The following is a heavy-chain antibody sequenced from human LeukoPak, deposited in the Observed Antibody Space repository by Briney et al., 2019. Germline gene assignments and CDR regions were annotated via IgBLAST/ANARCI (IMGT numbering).Heavy chain of an antibody. D-gene: IGHD3-10*01. V-gene: IGHV3-74*01. J-gene: IGHJ4*02. Sequence: GGSLRLSCAASGFSLSSKWMHWVRQAPGKGLVWVSRISSDGSSTHYAGSVKGRFTVSRDNAKNTLFLQMNSLRAEDTAVYYCASQFSGGGHWGQGTLVAVSS. CDR3: ASQFSGGGH. CDR2: ISSDGSST. CDR1: GFSLSSKW.